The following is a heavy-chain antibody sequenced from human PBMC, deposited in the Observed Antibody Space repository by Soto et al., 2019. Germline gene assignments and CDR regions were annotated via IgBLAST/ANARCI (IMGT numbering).Heavy chain of an antibody. CDR2: IDWDDDK. CDR1: GFSLSTSGMC. CDR3: ARIIAARYYYGMDV. V-gene: IGHV2-70*01. J-gene: IGHJ6*02. D-gene: IGHD6-6*01. Sequence: GPTLVNPTQTLTLTCTFSGFSLSTSGMCVSWIRQPPGKALEWLALIDWDDDKYYSTSLKTRLTISKDTSKNQVVLTMTNMDHVDTATYYCARIIAARYYYGMDVWGQGTTVTVSS.